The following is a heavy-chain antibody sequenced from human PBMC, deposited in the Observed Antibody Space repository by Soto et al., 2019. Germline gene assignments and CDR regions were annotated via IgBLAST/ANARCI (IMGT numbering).Heavy chain of an antibody. CDR3: ARGRRYCSGGSCPRDYYYYYYMDV. CDR1: GDSVSSNSAA. J-gene: IGHJ6*03. D-gene: IGHD2-15*01. V-gene: IGHV6-1*01. CDR2: TYYRSKWYN. Sequence: TLSLTCAISGDSVSSNSAAWNWIRQSPSRGLEWLGRTYYRSKWYNDYAVSVKSRITINPDTSKNQLSLQLNSVTPEDTAVYYCARGRRYCSGGSCPRDYYYYYYMDVWGKGTTVTVSS.